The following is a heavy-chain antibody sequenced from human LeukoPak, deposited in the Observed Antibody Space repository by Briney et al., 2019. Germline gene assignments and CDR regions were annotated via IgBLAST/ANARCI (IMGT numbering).Heavy chain of an antibody. CDR2: VSGDGGST. CDR1: GFTFTNYA. D-gene: IGHD3-10*01. Sequence: GGSLRLSCAASGFTFTNYAMSWVRQAPGKGLEWVSAVSGDGGSTYYADSVKGRFTISRDNSKNTLYLQMNSLRAEDTAVYYCASQGVMVRGVITPLYYFDYWGQGTLVTVSS. CDR3: ASQGVMVRGVITPLYYFDY. J-gene: IGHJ4*02. V-gene: IGHV3-23*01.